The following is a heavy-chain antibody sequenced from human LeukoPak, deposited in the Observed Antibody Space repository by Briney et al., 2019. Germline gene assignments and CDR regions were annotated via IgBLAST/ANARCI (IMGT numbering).Heavy chain of an antibody. CDR3: ARGTVHIVVVPAAKGCYYYYMDV. D-gene: IGHD2-2*01. V-gene: IGHV4-61*02. CDR1: GGSISSGSYY. Sequence: SQTLSLTCTVSGGSISSGSYYWSWIRQPAGKGLEWIGCIYTSGSTNYNPSLKSRVTISVDTSKNQFSLKLSSVTAADTAVYYCARGTVHIVVVPAAKGCYYYYMDVWGKGTTVTVSS. J-gene: IGHJ6*03. CDR2: IYTSGST.